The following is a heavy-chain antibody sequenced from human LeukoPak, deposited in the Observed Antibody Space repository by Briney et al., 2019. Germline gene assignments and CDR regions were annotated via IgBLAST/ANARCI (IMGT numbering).Heavy chain of an antibody. D-gene: IGHD3-22*01. V-gene: IGHV1-2*02. CDR3: AREVGYDSSGYYYYYYYMDV. CDR1: GYTFTGYY. J-gene: IGHJ6*03. Sequence: ASVKVSCKASGYTFTGYYMHWVRQAPGRGLEWMGWINPNSGGTNYAQKFQGRVTMTRDTSISTAYMELSRLRSDDTAVYYCAREVGYDSSGYYYYYYYMDVWGKGTTVTVSS. CDR2: INPNSGGT.